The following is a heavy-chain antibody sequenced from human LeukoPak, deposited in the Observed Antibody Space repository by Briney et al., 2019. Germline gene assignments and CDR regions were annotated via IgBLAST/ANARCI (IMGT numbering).Heavy chain of an antibody. D-gene: IGHD6-6*01. CDR1: GFTFTRYW. CDR2: INKDGSNT. Sequence: GGSLRLSCAASGFTFTRYWMLWVRQAPGKGLVWVSRINKDGSNTAYADSVKGRFSISRDNTKDTPYLQMNSLRAEDTAVYYCARAREYSSSLMDSWGQGTLVTVSS. V-gene: IGHV3-74*01. J-gene: IGHJ4*02. CDR3: ARAREYSSSLMDS.